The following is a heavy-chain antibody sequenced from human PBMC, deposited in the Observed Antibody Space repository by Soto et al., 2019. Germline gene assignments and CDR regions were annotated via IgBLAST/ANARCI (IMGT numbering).Heavy chain of an antibody. CDR1: GFTFYSYA. CDR3: VKDRMAYNSVWDPFDI. CDR2: IGSVGGDT. J-gene: IGHJ3*02. Sequence: GGSLRLSCAASGFTFYSYAMSWVRQAPGKGLEWVSTIGSVGGDTYYADSVKGRFTISRDDSKNTLLLQMNSLRAEDTAVYYCVKDRMAYNSVWDPFDIWGQGTMVTV. V-gene: IGHV3-23*01. D-gene: IGHD1-20*01.